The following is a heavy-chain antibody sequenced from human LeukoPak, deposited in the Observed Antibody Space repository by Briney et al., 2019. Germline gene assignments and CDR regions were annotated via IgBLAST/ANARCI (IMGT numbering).Heavy chain of an antibody. CDR1: GYTFTSHG. J-gene: IGHJ4*02. CDR2: ISAYNGNT. D-gene: IGHD1-1*01. CDR3: ARDLGELEWSYYFDY. Sequence: ASVKVSCKASGYTFTSHGISWVRQAPGQGLEWMGWISAYNGNTNYAQKLQGRVTMTTDTSTSTAYMELRSLRSDDTAVYYCARDLGELEWSYYFDYWGQGTLVTVSS. V-gene: IGHV1-18*01.